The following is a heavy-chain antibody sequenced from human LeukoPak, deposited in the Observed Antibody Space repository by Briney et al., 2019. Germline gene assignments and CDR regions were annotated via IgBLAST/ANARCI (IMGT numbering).Heavy chain of an antibody. V-gene: IGHV3-21*03. J-gene: IGHJ3*01. Sequence: GGSLRLSCAGSGFTFSGYSLNWVRQAPGKGLEWVSSITSSGSSMYHADSVKGRFTISRDNAESSVYLQMYSPRVDDTGLYYCTRDIDDVSTGDDAFDVWGQGTVVTVSS. D-gene: IGHD3-9*01. CDR3: TRDIDDVSTGDDAFDV. CDR1: GFTFSGYS. CDR2: ITSSGSSM.